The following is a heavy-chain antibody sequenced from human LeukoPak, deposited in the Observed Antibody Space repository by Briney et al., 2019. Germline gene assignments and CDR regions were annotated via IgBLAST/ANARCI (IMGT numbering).Heavy chain of an antibody. J-gene: IGHJ5*02. CDR3: ARGYCSGGSCYDNWFDP. Sequence: PSVKVSCKASGYTFTSYGISWVRQAPGQGLEWMGWISAYNGNTNYEQKLQGRVTMTTDTSTSTAYMELRSLRSDDTAVYYCARGYCSGGSCYDNWFDPWGQGTLVTVSS. V-gene: IGHV1-18*01. CDR1: GYTFTSYG. D-gene: IGHD2-15*01. CDR2: ISAYNGNT.